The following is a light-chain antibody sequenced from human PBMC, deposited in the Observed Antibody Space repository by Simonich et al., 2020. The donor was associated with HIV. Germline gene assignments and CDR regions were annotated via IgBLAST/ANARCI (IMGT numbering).Light chain of an antibody. J-gene: IGLJ3*02. CDR3: QSYDSSLSGSTV. V-gene: IGLV1-40*01. CDR2: ANS. CDR1: SSNIGAGYD. Sequence: QSVLTQPSSVSGAPGQRVTISCTGSSSNIGAGYDVHWYQQLTGTAPKLLIDANSTRHSGVPNRFSGSKSGTSASLAITGLQAEDEADYYCQSYDSSLSGSTVFGGGTKLTVL.